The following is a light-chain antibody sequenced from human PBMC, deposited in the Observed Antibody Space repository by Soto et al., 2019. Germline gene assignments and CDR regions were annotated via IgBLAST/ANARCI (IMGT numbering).Light chain of an antibody. V-gene: IGKV3-11*01. CDR1: QSISSY. CDR3: QQRSNWPPT. J-gene: IGKJ4*01. Sequence: ILLTQSPATLSVSPGERVTLSCRASQSISSYLAWYPQRPGQPSRLLIYDASNRATGIPARFSGSGSGTDFTLTISSLEPEDFALYFCQQRSNWPPTFGGGTKVE. CDR2: DAS.